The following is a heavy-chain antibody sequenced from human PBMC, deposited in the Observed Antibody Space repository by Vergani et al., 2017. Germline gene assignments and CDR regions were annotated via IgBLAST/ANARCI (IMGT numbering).Heavy chain of an antibody. Sequence: VQLVESGPGLVKPSETLSLTCTVSGGSISSSSYYWGWIRQPPGKGLEWIGSIYYSGSTYYNPSLKSRVTISVDTSKNQFSLKLSSVTAADTAVYYCARHTSPRGGGYFDYWGQGTLVTVSS. CDR2: IYYSGST. CDR3: ARHTSPRGGGYFDY. V-gene: IGHV4-39*01. J-gene: IGHJ4*02. CDR1: GGSISSSSYY. D-gene: IGHD2-15*01.